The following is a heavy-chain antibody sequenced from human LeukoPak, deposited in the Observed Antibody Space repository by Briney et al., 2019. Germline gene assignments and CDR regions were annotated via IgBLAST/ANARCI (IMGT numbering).Heavy chain of an antibody. V-gene: IGHV1-18*01. Sequence: ASVKVSCKAPGSNFINYAITWVRQAPGQGLERMGWISAYNGNTNYAQKLQGRVTFTRDTSTSTAYMELRSLRADDTAVFYCARLAGIVAPIWGQGTLVTVSS. D-gene: IGHD1-26*01. CDR1: GSNFINYA. CDR3: ARLAGIVAPI. J-gene: IGHJ4*02. CDR2: ISAYNGNT.